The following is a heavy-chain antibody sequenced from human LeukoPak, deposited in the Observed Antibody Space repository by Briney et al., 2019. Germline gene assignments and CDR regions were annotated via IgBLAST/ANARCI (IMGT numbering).Heavy chain of an antibody. D-gene: IGHD6-6*01. V-gene: IGHV4-39*01. CDR3: ARRCRSSLSSSSVGWFDP. J-gene: IGHJ5*02. CDR1: GGSFISSGYY. Sequence: PSETLFLTCTVSGGSFISSGYYWGWIRQPPGKGLEWIVNIYYSGSTYYNPSLKSRVTISVDTSKNQISLKLTAVTAADTAVYYCARRCRSSLSSSSVGWFDPWGQGTLVTVSS. CDR2: IYYSGST.